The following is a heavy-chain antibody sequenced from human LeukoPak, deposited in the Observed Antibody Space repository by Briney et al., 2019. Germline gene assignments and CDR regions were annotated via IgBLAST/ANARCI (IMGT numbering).Heavy chain of an antibody. CDR3: ASDGRYSGYE. J-gene: IGHJ4*02. D-gene: IGHD5-12*01. CDR2: IKEDGSEK. V-gene: IGHV3-7*01. Sequence: GGSLRLSCAAFAFTFSSYWMSWVRQAPGKGLEWVANIKEDGSEKYYVDSVKGRFTISRDNAKNTLYLQMTSLRAEDTAVYYCASDGRYSGYEWGQGALVTVSS. CDR1: AFTFSSYW.